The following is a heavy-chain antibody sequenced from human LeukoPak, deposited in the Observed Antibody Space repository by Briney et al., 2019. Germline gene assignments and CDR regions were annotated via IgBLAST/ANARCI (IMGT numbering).Heavy chain of an antibody. CDR3: ARDGTSYYYFYIHV. D-gene: IGHD6-13*01. J-gene: IGHJ6*03. V-gene: IGHV3-30*03. Sequence: GGSLRLSCAASGFTFSSYSMNWVRQAPGKGLEWVAVISYDGSNKYYADSVKGRFTISRDNSKNTLYLQMTSLGAEDTAVYYCARDGTSYYYFYIHVWGKGTTVTVSS. CDR1: GFTFSSYS. CDR2: ISYDGSNK.